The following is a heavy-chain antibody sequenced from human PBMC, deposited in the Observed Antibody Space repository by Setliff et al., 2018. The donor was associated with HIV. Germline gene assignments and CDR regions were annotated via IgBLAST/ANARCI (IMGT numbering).Heavy chain of an antibody. CDR2: ISWNSGSI. CDR1: GFTFDDYA. J-gene: IGHJ4*02. Sequence: PGGSLRLSCAASGFTFDDYAMHWVRQAPGKGLEWVSGISWNSGSIGYADSVKGRFTISRDNAKNTVYLQMNSLRAEDTAVYYCARPDFWSGHYNYWGQGTLVTVSS. CDR3: ARPDFWSGHYNY. D-gene: IGHD3-3*01. V-gene: IGHV3-9*01.